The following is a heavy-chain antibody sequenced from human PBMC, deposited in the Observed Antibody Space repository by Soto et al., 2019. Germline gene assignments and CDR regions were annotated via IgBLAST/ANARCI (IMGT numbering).Heavy chain of an antibody. CDR3: AASTIFGVVTGLYYGMDV. CDR2: ISAYDGNT. V-gene: IGHV1-18*01. CDR1: GYTFTSYG. D-gene: IGHD3-3*01. Sequence: GASVKVSCKASGYTFTSYGISWVRQAPGQGLEWMGWISAYDGNTNYAQKLQGRVTMTTDTSTSTAYMELGSLRSDDTAVYYCAASTIFGVVTGLYYGMDVWGQGTTVTVSS. J-gene: IGHJ6*02.